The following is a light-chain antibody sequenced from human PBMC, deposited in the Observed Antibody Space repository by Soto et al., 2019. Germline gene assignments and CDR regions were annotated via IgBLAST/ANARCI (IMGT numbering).Light chain of an antibody. Sequence: EVVLTQSPGTLSLSPGERATLSCRAIQSVSGDYLAWYQQKPGQAPRLLIYSASLKPAGIPDRFSGSGSATDFTLTISRLEPEDFAVYYCQQYGSSPSITFGQGTRLEIK. CDR1: QSVSGDY. J-gene: IGKJ5*01. CDR2: SAS. V-gene: IGKV3-20*01. CDR3: QQYGSSPSIT.